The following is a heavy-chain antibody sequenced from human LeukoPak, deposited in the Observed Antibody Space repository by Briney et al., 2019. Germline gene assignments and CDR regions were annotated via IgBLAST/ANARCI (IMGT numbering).Heavy chain of an antibody. Sequence: ASVKVSCKASGYTFTGYYMHWVRQAPGQGLEWMGWINPNSGGTNYAQKFQGRVTMTRDPSINTAYMELSRLTSDDTAVYYCATDPRTTVFGTFRYYYMDVWGEGTTVAVSS. V-gene: IGHV1-2*02. CDR3: ATDPRTTVFGTFRYYYMDV. D-gene: IGHD3-3*01. J-gene: IGHJ6*03. CDR1: GYTFTGYY. CDR2: INPNSGGT.